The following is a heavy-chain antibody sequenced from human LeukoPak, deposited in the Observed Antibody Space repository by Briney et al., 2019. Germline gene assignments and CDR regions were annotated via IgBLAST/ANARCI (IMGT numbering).Heavy chain of an antibody. D-gene: IGHD6-19*01. CDR3: AREWIAVAGTVSP. CDR2: IKPNSGGT. CDR1: GYTFTGYY. J-gene: IGHJ5*02. V-gene: IGHV1-2*02. Sequence: ASVKVSCKASGYTFTGYYMHWVRQAPGQGLEWMGWIKPNSGGTNNAQKFQGRVTMTRDTSISTAYMELSRLRSDDTAVYYCAREWIAVAGTVSPWGQGTLVTVSS.